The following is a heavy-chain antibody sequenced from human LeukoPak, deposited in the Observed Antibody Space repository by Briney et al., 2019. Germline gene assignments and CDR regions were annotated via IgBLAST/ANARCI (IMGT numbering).Heavy chain of an antibody. D-gene: IGHD2-2*01. CDR3: ARVKYCSSASCYVSFDY. J-gene: IGHJ4*02. CDR2: IWYDGSNK. Sequence: GGSLGLSCAASGFTFSSYGMHWVRQAPGKGLEWVAVIWYDGSNKYYANSVKGRFTISRDNSKNTLYLQMNSLRAEDTAVYYCARVKYCSSASCYVSFDYWGQGTLVTVSS. CDR1: GFTFSSYG. V-gene: IGHV3-33*08.